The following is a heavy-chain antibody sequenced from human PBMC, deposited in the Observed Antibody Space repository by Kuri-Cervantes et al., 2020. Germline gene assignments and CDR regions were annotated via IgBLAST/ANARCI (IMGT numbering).Heavy chain of an antibody. D-gene: IGHD2-15*01. Sequence: SETLSLTCTVSGGSISSSSYYWGRIRQPPGKGLEWIGSIYYSGSTNYNPSLKSRVTISVDTSKNQFSLKLSSVTAADTAVYYCARDVPYCSGGSCYSFIDYWGQGTLVTVSS. CDR3: ARDVPYCSGGSCYSFIDY. CDR2: IYYSGST. V-gene: IGHV4-39*07. CDR1: GGSISSSSYY. J-gene: IGHJ4*02.